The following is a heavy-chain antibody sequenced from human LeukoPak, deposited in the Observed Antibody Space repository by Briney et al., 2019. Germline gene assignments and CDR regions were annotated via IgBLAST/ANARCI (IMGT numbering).Heavy chain of an antibody. D-gene: IGHD2-15*01. V-gene: IGHV3-30*02. CDR2: IRYDGSNK. Sequence: GGSLRLSCTTSGFNFKEKWMTWVRQAPGKGLEWVAFIRYDGSNKYYADSVKGRFTISRDNAKNSLYLQMNSLRAEDTAVYYCARSGYCSGGSCYSLDFDYWGQGTLVTVSS. CDR3: ARSGYCSGGSCYSLDFDY. CDR1: GFNFKEKW. J-gene: IGHJ4*02.